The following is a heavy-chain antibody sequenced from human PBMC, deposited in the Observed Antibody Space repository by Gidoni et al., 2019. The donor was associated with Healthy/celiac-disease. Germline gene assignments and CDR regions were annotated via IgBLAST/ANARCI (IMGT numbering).Heavy chain of an antibody. D-gene: IGHD3-22*01. CDR2: IYYSGST. Sequence: QLQLQESGPGLVKPSEPLSLTCTVSGGSISSSSYYWGWIRQPPGKGLEWIGSIYYSGSTYYNPSLKSRVTISVDTSKNQFSLKLSSVTAADTAVYYCARQWRGGDSSYAEYFQHWGQGTLVTVSS. V-gene: IGHV4-39*01. J-gene: IGHJ1*01. CDR3: ARQWRGGDSSYAEYFQH. CDR1: GGSISSSSYY.